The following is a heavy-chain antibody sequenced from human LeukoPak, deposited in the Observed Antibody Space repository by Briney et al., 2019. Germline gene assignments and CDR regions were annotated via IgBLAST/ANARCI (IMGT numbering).Heavy chain of an antibody. CDR1: GFTFDDHA. CDR3: AKDRRYSSSWIDY. D-gene: IGHD6-13*01. J-gene: IGHJ4*02. CDR2: ISWNSGSI. Sequence: GGSLRLSCAASGFTFDDHAMHWVRQAPWKGLEWVSGISWNSGSIGYADSVKGRFTISRDNAKNSLYLQMNSLRAEDTALYYCAKDRRYSSSWIDYWGQGTLVTVSS. V-gene: IGHV3-9*01.